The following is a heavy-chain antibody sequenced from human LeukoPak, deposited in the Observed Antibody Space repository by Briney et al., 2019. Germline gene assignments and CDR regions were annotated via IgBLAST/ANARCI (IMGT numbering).Heavy chain of an antibody. CDR3: ARALGVVFDY. D-gene: IGHD2-8*01. V-gene: IGHV6-1*01. J-gene: IGHJ4*02. CDR2: TYYRSKWSN. CDR1: GDSVSSNLAT. Sequence: SQTLSLTCVISGDSVSSNLATWNWIRQSPSRGLEWLGRTYYRSKWSNDYAVSVTSRLTINPDTSKNRFSLQLSFVTPEDTAVYFCARALGVVFDYWGQGILVTVSS.